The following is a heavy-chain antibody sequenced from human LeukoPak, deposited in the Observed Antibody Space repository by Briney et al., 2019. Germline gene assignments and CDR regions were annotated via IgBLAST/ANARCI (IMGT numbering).Heavy chain of an antibody. D-gene: IGHD2-2*01. V-gene: IGHV3-7*03. CDR1: GFTFSRYW. CDR3: TRGYCSGTSCYEDAFDI. Sequence: GGSLRLSCTASGFTFSRYWMSWVRQAPGKGLEWVTNIKQDGSEKYYVDSVKGRFTVSRDNAKNSLYLQMNSLKTEDTAVYYCTRGYCSGTSCYEDAFDIWGQGTMVTVSS. CDR2: IKQDGSEK. J-gene: IGHJ3*02.